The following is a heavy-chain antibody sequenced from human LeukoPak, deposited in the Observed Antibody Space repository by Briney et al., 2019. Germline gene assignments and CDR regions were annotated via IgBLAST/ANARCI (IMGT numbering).Heavy chain of an antibody. V-gene: IGHV1-46*01. D-gene: IGHD3-10*01. J-gene: IGHJ6*03. CDR3: ARGPSITMVRGGQWYYYMDV. Sequence: ASVKVSCKASGYTFTSYYMHWVRQAPGQGRERMGVIKPSGGNTNYAQKFQGRVTMTRDTSTNTVYMELSSLRSEGTAVYYCARGPSITMVRGGQWYYYMDVWGKGTTVTISS. CDR2: IKPSGGNT. CDR1: GYTFTSYY.